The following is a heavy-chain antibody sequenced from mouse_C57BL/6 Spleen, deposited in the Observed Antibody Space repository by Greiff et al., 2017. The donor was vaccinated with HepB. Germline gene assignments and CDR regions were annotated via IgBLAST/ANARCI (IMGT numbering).Heavy chain of an antibody. J-gene: IGHJ2*01. CDR1: GYAFTNYL. Sequence: VQLQQSGAELVRPGTSVKVSCKASGYAFTNYLIEWVKQRPGQGLEWIGVINPGSGGTNYNEKFKGKATLTADKSSSTAYMQLSSLTSEDSAVYSCARGDYYGSSDFDYWGQGTTLTVSS. D-gene: IGHD1-1*01. CDR2: INPGSGGT. V-gene: IGHV1-54*01. CDR3: ARGDYYGSSDFDY.